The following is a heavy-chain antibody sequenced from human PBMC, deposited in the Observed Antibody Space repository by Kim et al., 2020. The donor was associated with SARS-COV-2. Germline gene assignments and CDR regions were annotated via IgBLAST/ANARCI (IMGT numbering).Heavy chain of an antibody. V-gene: IGHV3-30*03. CDR3: ARDISGGGDDY. CDR1: GFTFKTYG. CDR2: ISYDGSQK. D-gene: IGHD3-16*01. J-gene: IGHJ4*02. Sequence: GGSLRLSCAASGFTFKTYGLHWVRQAPDKGLEWVAVISYDGSQKYYGDSVKGRFTVYRDNSNNTLFLQMNSLTTEDTAVYYCARDISGGGDDYWGQGTLVSVSS.